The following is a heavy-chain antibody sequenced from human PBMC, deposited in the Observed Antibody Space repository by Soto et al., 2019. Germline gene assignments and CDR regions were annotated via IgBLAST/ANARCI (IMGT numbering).Heavy chain of an antibody. CDR3: ARVVLGDRYSGSRDY. J-gene: IGHJ4*02. Sequence: QVQLVQSGAEVKKPGASVKVSCKASGYTFTSYGISWVRQAPGQGLEWMGWISAYNGNTNYAQKLQGTVTMTTDTSTSTAYKELRSLRSDDTAVYYCARVVLGDRYSGSRDYWGQGTLVTVSS. D-gene: IGHD1-26*01. CDR1: GYTFTSYG. V-gene: IGHV1-18*01. CDR2: ISAYNGNT.